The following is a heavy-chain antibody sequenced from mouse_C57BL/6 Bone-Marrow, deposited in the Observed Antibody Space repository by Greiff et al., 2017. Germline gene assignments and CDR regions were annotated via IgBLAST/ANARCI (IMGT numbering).Heavy chain of an antibody. CDR1: GFSLTSYG. Sequence: VQLQESGPGLVAPSQSLSITCTVSGFSLTSYGVHWVRQPPGKGLEWLVVVWSDGSTTYNSALKSRLSISKDNSTSQVFLKMNSLQTDDTAMYYCARHGSITTPEENAMDYGGQGTSVTVSS. J-gene: IGHJ4*01. D-gene: IGHD1-1*01. CDR3: ARHGSITTPEENAMDY. V-gene: IGHV2-6-1*01. CDR2: VWSDGST.